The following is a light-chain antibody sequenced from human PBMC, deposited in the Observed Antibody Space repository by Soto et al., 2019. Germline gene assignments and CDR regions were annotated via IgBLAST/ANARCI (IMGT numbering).Light chain of an antibody. Sequence: DIQLTQSPSSLSAFVGDRVTITCRASQGISNYLAWYQQKPGRVPKLLIYAASTLQSGVPSRFSGSGSGTDFTLTISSLQPEDVATYYCQRVNSDPPTFGQGAKVDIK. CDR2: AAS. J-gene: IGKJ1*01. CDR1: QGISNY. V-gene: IGKV1-27*01. CDR3: QRVNSDPPT.